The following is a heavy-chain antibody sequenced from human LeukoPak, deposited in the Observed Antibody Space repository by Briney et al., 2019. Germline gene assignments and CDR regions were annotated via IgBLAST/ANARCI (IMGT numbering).Heavy chain of an antibody. CDR3: AKDLVTGGLDY. D-gene: IGHD3-10*01. Sequence: GGSLRLSCAASGFTVSSNYMSWVRQAPGKGLEWIVYISPNSNDISYADSVKGRFTISRDNAKNSLYLQMNSLRAEDTAIYYCAKDLVTGGLDYWGQGTLVTVSS. J-gene: IGHJ4*02. CDR1: GFTVSSNY. V-gene: IGHV3-11*01. CDR2: ISPNSNDI.